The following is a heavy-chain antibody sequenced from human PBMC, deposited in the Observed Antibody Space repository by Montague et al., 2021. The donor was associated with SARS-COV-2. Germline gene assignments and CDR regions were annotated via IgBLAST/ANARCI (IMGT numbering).Heavy chain of an antibody. D-gene: IGHD6-19*01. Sequence: SLRLSCAASGFTFSSYSMNWVRQAPGKGLEWVSSISSSSSYIYYADSVKGRFTISRDNAKNSLYLQMNSLRAEDTAVYYCARNLGSGWAFFDYRGQGTLVAVSS. CDR1: GFTFSSYS. CDR2: ISSSSSYI. CDR3: ARNLGSGWAFFDY. V-gene: IGHV3-21*01. J-gene: IGHJ4*02.